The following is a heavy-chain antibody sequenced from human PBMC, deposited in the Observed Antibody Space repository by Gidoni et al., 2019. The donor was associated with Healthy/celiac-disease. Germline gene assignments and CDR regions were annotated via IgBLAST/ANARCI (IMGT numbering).Heavy chain of an antibody. CDR1: GGTFSSYA. V-gene: IGHV1-69*01. CDR2: IIPIFGTA. J-gene: IGHJ4*02. D-gene: IGHD3-16*02. Sequence: QVQLVQSGAEVKKPGSSVKVSCKASGGTFSSYAISWVRQAPGQGLEWMGGIIPIFGTANYAQKFQGRVTITADESTSTAYMELSSLRSEDTAVYYCARGRVYDYVWGSYRPFDYWGQGTLVTASS. CDR3: ARGRVYDYVWGSYRPFDY.